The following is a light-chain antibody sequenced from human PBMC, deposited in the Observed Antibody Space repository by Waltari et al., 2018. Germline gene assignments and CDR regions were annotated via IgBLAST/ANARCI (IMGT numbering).Light chain of an antibody. V-gene: IGLV1-44*01. CDR3: AAWDDSLNGVV. CDR2: GYT. Sequence: QSVLTQPPSASGTPGQSVAISCSGSSSNIGSNSVNWYLHLPGTAPKLLLFGYTPRPSGVHDRGSGSKSGTSASLAISGLQSEDEAGYFCAAWDDSLNGVVFGGGTKLTVL. CDR1: SSNIGSNS. J-gene: IGLJ2*01.